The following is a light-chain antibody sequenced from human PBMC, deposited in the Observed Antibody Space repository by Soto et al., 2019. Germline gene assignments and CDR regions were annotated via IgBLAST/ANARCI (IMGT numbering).Light chain of an antibody. Sequence: DIQMTQSPSSVSASVGDRVTITCRASQDIDSWLAWYQQKPGKAPKLLIYVASSLESGVPSRFSGSGSGTDFTFTISSLQPEDFATYYCQQSYDNLTFGPGTKVDIK. CDR2: VAS. V-gene: IGKV1-12*01. CDR1: QDIDSW. J-gene: IGKJ3*01. CDR3: QQSYDNLT.